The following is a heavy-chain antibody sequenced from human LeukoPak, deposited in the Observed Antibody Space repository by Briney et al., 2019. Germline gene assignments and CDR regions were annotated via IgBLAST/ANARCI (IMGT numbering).Heavy chain of an antibody. D-gene: IGHD2-15*01. CDR3: ARDSYRIVVVVAATEVYNWFDP. J-gene: IGHJ5*02. CDR1: GGSFSGYY. CDR2: INHSGST. Sequence: SETLSLTCAVYGGSFSGYYWSWIRQPPGKGLEWIGEINHSGSTNYNPSLKSRVTISVDTSKNQFSLKLSSVTAADAAVYYCARDSYRIVVVVAATEVYNWFDPWGQGTLVTVSS. V-gene: IGHV4-34*01.